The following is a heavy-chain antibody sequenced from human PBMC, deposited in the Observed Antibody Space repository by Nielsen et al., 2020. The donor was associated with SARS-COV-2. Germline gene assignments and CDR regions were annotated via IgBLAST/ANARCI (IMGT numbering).Heavy chain of an antibody. CDR3: ARDRSYSHYDFWSGYYRH. CDR1: GFTFSSYW. J-gene: IGHJ4*02. V-gene: IGHV3-7*01. CDR2: IKQDGSEK. Sequence: GGSLRLSCAASGFTFSSYWMSWVRQAPGKGLEWVANIKQDGSEKYYVDSVKGRFTISRDNAKNSLYLQMNSLRAEDTAVYYCARDRSYSHYDFWSGYYRHWGQGTLVTVSS. D-gene: IGHD3-3*01.